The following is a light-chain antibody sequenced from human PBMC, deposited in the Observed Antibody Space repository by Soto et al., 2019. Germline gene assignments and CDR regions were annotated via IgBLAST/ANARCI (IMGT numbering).Light chain of an antibody. CDR1: SSDVGGYNY. Sequence: QSALTQPASVSGSPGQSITISCTGTSSDVGGYNYVSWYQQHPGKAPKLMIYDVSNRPSGVSNRFSGSKSGNTASLTISGLPAGDGAYFFCSPYTSSSTSLYVVFGGGTKLT. CDR3: SPYTSSSTSLYVV. V-gene: IGLV2-14*01. CDR2: DVS. J-gene: IGLJ2*01.